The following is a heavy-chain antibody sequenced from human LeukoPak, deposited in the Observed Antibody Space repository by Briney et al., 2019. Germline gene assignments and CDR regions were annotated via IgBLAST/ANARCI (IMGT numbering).Heavy chain of an antibody. V-gene: IGHV3-23*01. CDR2: ISGSGGST. CDR1: GFTFSSYG. J-gene: IGHJ6*03. Sequence: TGGSLRLSCAASGFTFSSYGMSWVRQAPGKGLEWVSAISGSGGSTYYADSVKGRFTISRDNSKNTLYLQMNSLRAEDTAVYYCAKGGGVRVTMVRGAILSSGYMDVWGKGTTVTISS. D-gene: IGHD3-10*01. CDR3: AKGGGVRVTMVRGAILSSGYMDV.